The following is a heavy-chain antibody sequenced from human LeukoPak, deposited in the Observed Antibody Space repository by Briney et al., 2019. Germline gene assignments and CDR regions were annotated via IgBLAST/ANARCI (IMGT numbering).Heavy chain of an antibody. Sequence: GGSLRLSCAASGFTFSDYYMTWIRQAPGKGLEWVSYISSSGSTIYYADSVKGRFTISRDNAKNSLYLQMNSQRAEDTAVYYCARDQGLGATWGYWYFDLWGRGTLVTVSS. J-gene: IGHJ2*01. CDR2: ISSSGSTI. V-gene: IGHV3-11*01. D-gene: IGHD7-27*01. CDR3: ARDQGLGATWGYWYFDL. CDR1: GFTFSDYY.